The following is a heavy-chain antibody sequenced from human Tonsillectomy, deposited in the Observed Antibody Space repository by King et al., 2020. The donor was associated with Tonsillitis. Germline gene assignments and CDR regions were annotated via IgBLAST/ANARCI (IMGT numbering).Heavy chain of an antibody. Sequence: QLVQSGAEVKKPGASVKVSCKASGYTFTGYYMHWVRQAPGQRLEWMGWINPNSGGSNYAQKFQGRVTMTRDTSISPAYMVLSRLRSDDPAVYYCAREPYSSSWDDAFDIWGQGTMVTVSS. CDR3: AREPYSSSWDDAFDI. CDR2: INPNSGGS. J-gene: IGHJ3*02. CDR1: GYTFTGYY. D-gene: IGHD6-13*01. V-gene: IGHV1-2*02.